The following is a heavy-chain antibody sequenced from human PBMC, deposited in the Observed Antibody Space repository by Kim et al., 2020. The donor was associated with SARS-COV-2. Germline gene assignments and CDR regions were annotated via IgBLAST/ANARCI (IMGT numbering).Heavy chain of an antibody. Sequence: GGSLRLSCAASGFSLMNYWMHWVRQAPGKGLVWVSRINGDGSIISYADSVKGRFTISRDNAKNTLYLQMNSLRAEDTALYYCARRCYDSSGYYYFDYWRQRTLVTV. CDR1: GFSLMNYW. CDR3: ARRCYDSSGYYYFDY. J-gene: IGHJ4*02. D-gene: IGHD3-22*01. V-gene: IGHV3-74*01. CDR2: INGDGSII.